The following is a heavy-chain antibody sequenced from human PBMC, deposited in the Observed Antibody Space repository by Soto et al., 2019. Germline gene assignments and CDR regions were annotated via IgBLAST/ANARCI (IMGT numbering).Heavy chain of an antibody. V-gene: IGHV3-23*01. CDR1: GFTFSSYA. CDR2: ISGSGGST. CDR3: AKDGQVELLWFGEFFLGALAI. Sequence: PGGSLRLSCAASGFTFSSYAMSWVRQAPGKGLEWVSAISGSGGSTYYADSVKGRFTISRDNSKNTLYLQMNSLRAEDTAVYYCAKDGQVELLWFGEFFLGALAIWGQGTMVTVSS. J-gene: IGHJ3*02. D-gene: IGHD3-10*01.